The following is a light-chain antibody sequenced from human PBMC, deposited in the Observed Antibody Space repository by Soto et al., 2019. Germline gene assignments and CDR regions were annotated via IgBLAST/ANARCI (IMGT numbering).Light chain of an antibody. CDR1: SSDVGGYNY. V-gene: IGLV2-14*01. J-gene: IGLJ3*02. CDR3: SSYTSSSTLE. Sequence: QSALTQPASVSGSPGQSITISCTGTSSDVGGYNYVSWYQQHPGKATKLMIYDVSNRPSGVSNRFSGSKSGNTASLTISGLQAEDEADYYCSSYTSSSTLEFGGGTKVTVL. CDR2: DVS.